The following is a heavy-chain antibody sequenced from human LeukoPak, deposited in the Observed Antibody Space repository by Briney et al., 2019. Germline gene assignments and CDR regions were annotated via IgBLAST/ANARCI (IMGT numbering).Heavy chain of an antibody. Sequence: ASQTLSLTCTVSGGSISSGSYYWSWIRQPPGKGLEWIGYIYYSGSTNYNPSLKSRVTISVDTSKNQFSLKLSSVTAADTAVYYCARRPRGTGTHYYMDVWGKGTTVTVSS. CDR2: IYYSGST. D-gene: IGHD7-27*01. J-gene: IGHJ6*03. CDR1: GGSISSGSYY. V-gene: IGHV4-61*01. CDR3: ARRPRGTGTHYYMDV.